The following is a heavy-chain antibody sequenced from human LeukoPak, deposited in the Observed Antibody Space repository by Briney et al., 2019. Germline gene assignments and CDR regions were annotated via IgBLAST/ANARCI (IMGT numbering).Heavy chain of an antibody. CDR3: VSDPYYYDSSGFS. V-gene: IGHV4-4*07. D-gene: IGHD3-22*01. CDR1: GGSISSYY. J-gene: IGHJ5*02. CDR2: IYASGNT. Sequence: SETLSLTCTVSGGSISSYYWSWVRQPAGKGLEWIGRIYASGNTNYNPSLKSRVTMSVDTSKNQFSLKLSSVTAADTAVYYCVSDPYYYDSSGFSWGQGTLVTVSS.